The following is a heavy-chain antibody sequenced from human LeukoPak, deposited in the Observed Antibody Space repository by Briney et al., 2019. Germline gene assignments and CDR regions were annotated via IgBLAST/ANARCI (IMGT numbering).Heavy chain of an antibody. D-gene: IGHD3-3*01. V-gene: IGHV4-30-4*01. CDR3: ASYDFWCGYSIGYFDY. J-gene: IGHJ4*02. CDR1: GGPISGGAYY. CDR2: IYYSGST. Sequence: PSATLSFTCTVSGGPISGGAYYWRWFRQPPGKGLEWIGDIYYSGSTYYNPSIKSRVTISVDTSKNQFSLKLSSVTAADTAMHYCASYDFWCGYSIGYFDYGGQRTLVTVSS.